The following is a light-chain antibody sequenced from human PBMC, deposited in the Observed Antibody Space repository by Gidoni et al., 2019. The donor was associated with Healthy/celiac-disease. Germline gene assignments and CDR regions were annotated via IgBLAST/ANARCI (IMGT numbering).Light chain of an antibody. CDR3: QQYNSYSRT. V-gene: IGKV1-5*01. CDR2: DAS. Sequence: DIQMTPSTSTLSASVGDRVTITCRASQSISSRLAGYHQKPGKDPKLLIYDASIWESGVTSRVSGIGSGTEFTLTISSLQPDDFATYYCQQYNSYSRTFGQGTKVEIK. J-gene: IGKJ1*01. CDR1: QSISSR.